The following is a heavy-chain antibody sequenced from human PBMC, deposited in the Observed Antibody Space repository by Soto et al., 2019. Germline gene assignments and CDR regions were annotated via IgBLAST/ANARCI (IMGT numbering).Heavy chain of an antibody. Sequence: SETLSLTCTVSGGSVSSGSYDWGWIRQPPGKGLEGTGYIYYSGTTNYNPSLKSRVTISVDTSKNQFSLKLSSVTAADTAVYYCARARGGVYYSDSSGYYDAFDIWGQGTMVTVSS. CDR1: GGSVSSGSYD. V-gene: IGHV4-61*01. CDR3: ARARGGVYYSDSSGYYDAFDI. CDR2: IYYSGTT. J-gene: IGHJ3*02. D-gene: IGHD3-22*01.